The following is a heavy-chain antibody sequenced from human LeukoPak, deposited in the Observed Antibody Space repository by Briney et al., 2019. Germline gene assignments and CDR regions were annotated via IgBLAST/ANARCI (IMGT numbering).Heavy chain of an antibody. CDR2: ISYDGSNK. CDR1: GFTFSSYA. Sequence: GGSLRLSCAASGFTFSSYAMHWVRQAPGKGLGWVAVISYDGSNKYYADSVKGRFTISRDNSKNTLYLQMNSLRAEDTAVYYCAKPAIDSSSWYFSSPEHIDYWGQGTLVTVSS. CDR3: AKPAIDSSSWYFSSPEHIDY. V-gene: IGHV3-30-3*01. D-gene: IGHD6-13*01. J-gene: IGHJ4*02.